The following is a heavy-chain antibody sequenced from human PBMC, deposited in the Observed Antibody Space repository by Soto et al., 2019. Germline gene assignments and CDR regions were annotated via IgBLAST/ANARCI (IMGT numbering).Heavy chain of an antibody. CDR2: IWYDGSNK. V-gene: IGHV3-33*08. Sequence: LRLSCAASGFTFSSYGMHWVRQAPGKGLEWVAVIWYDGSNKYYADSVKGRFTISRDNSKNTLYLQMNSLRAEDTAVYYCARDLGDWGPDAFDIWGQGTMVTVSS. CDR1: GFTFSSYG. J-gene: IGHJ3*02. CDR3: ARDLGDWGPDAFDI. D-gene: IGHD3-10*01.